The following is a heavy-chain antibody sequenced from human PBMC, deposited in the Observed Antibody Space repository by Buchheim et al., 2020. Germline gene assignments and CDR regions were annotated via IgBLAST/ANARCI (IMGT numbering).Heavy chain of an antibody. V-gene: IGHV3-72*01. CDR1: GFTFSDQY. CDR3: VGTNGYTDLDY. D-gene: IGHD3-16*01. Sequence: EVQLVESGGGLVQPGGSLRLSCAASGFTFSDQYMDWVRQAPGEGLEWVGRPRRKGNGYITEYAASVKGRFTISRDDSKNLLYLQMNSLKTGDTAVYYCVGTNGYTDLDYWGQGAL. J-gene: IGHJ4*02. CDR2: PRRKGNGYIT.